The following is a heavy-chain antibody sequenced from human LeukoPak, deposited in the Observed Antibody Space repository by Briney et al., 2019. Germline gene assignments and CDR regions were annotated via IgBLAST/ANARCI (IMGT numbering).Heavy chain of an antibody. CDR2: IFYTGST. CDR1: GGSISSGGYY. D-gene: IGHD3-10*01. CDR3: ARATQDPGYFDY. J-gene: IGHJ4*02. V-gene: IGHV4-31*03. Sequence: SGTLSLTCTVSGGSISSGGYYWSWIRQHPGKGLEWIGYIFYTGSTYYNPSLKSRISISVDTSKNQFSLKLSSVTAADTAVYYCARATQDPGYFDYWGQGTLVTVSS.